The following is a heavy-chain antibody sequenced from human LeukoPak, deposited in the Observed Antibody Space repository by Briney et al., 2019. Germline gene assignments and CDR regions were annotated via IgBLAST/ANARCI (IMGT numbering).Heavy chain of an antibody. CDR1: GYTFTGYY. J-gene: IGHJ6*02. CDR3: ARDEDWDYYYYGMDV. V-gene: IGHV1-2*02. D-gene: IGHD2-15*01. Sequence: ASVKVSCKASGYTFTGYYMHWVRQAPGQGLEWMGWINPNSGGTNYAQKFQGRFTMTRDTSISTAYMELSRLRSDDTAVYYCARDEDWDYYYYGMDVWGQGTTVTVSS. CDR2: INPNSGGT.